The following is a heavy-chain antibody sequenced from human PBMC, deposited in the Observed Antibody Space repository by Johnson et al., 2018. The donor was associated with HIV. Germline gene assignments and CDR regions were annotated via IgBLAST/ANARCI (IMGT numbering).Heavy chain of an antibody. CDR3: ARGDDSSAWGAFDI. CDR1: GFTFSSYG. V-gene: IGHV3-74*02. J-gene: IGHJ3*02. Sequence: VQLVESGGGVVQPGRSLRLSCAASGFTFSSYGMHWVRQAPGKGLVWVSHINSDGSSTNYADSVKGRFTISRDNAKSTLYLQMNSLRAEDTAVYYCARGDDSSAWGAFDIWGQGTMVTVSS. D-gene: IGHD3-22*01. CDR2: INSDGSST.